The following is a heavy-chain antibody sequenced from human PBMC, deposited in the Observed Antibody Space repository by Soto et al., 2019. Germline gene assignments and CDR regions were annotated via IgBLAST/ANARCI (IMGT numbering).Heavy chain of an antibody. J-gene: IGHJ3*02. CDR1: GYTFTGYY. V-gene: IGHV1-2*04. CDR2: VNPNSGGT. D-gene: IGHD2-21*01. CDR3: ARGFRREGDLISRANAFDI. Sequence: ASVKVSCKASGYTFTGYYMHWVRQAPGQGIEWLGWVNPNSGGTNYAQKLQGWVTMTRDTSISTAYMELSRLRSDDKAAYYCARGFRREGDLISRANAFDIWGQGTMVTVSS.